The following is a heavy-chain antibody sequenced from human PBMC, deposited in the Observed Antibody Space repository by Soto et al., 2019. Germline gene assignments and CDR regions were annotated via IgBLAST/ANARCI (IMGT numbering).Heavy chain of an antibody. D-gene: IGHD3-22*01. CDR1: GFTFSSYA. CDR2: ISGSGGST. CDR3: AKDYYDSSGYYYGAEYFQH. V-gene: IGHV3-23*01. Sequence: GGSLRLSCAASGFTFSSYAMSWVRQAPGKGLEWVSAISGSGGSTYYADSVKGRFTISRDNSKNTLYLQMNSLRAEDMAVYYCAKDYYDSSGYYYGAEYFQHWGQGTLVTVSS. J-gene: IGHJ1*01.